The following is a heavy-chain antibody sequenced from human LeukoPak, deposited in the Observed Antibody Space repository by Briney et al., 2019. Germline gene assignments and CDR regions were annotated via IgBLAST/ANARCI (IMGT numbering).Heavy chain of an antibody. CDR2: IYPGGSDT. V-gene: IGHV5-51*01. D-gene: IGHD6-13*01. CDR1: GYNFASYW. Sequence: GESLKISCKGPGYNFASYWIGWVRQMPGQGLEWMGIIYPGGSDTRYSPTFQGQVTISVDKSISTAYLQWNSLKASDTAMYYCARQISSSWYYWGQGTLVTVSS. CDR3: ARQISSSWYY. J-gene: IGHJ4*02.